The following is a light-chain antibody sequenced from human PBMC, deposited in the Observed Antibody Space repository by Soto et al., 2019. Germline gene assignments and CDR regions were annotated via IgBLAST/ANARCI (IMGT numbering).Light chain of an antibody. CDR1: QSVSSSY. Sequence: EIVLTHSPGTLSLSPCERATLSCSASQSVSSSYLAWYQQKPGQAPRLLIYGASTRATGIPARFSGSGSGTEFTLTISSLQSEDFAVYYCQQYNNWPPLTFGGGTKVDIK. J-gene: IGKJ4*01. CDR3: QQYNNWPPLT. V-gene: IGKV3-15*01. CDR2: GAS.